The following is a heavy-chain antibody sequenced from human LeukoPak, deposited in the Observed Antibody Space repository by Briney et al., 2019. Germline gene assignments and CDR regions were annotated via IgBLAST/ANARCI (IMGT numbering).Heavy chain of an antibody. V-gene: IGHV3-30*18. J-gene: IGHJ3*02. Sequence: GGSLRLSCAASGFTFSSYGMHWVRQAPGKGLEWVAVISYDGSNKYYADSVKGRFTISRDNSKNTLYLQMNSLRAEDTAVYYCAKLSVVVVTANAFDIWGQGTTVTVSS. CDR3: AKLSVVVVTANAFDI. D-gene: IGHD2-21*02. CDR1: GFTFSSYG. CDR2: ISYDGSNK.